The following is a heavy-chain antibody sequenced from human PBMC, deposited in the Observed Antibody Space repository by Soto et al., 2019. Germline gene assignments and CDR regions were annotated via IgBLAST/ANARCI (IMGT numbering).Heavy chain of an antibody. J-gene: IGHJ4*02. D-gene: IGHD1-20*01. V-gene: IGHV1-18*01. Sequence: GASVKVSCKASGYTFTSYGISWVRQAPGQGLEWMGWISAYNGNTNYAQKLQGRVTMTTDTSTSTAYMELRSLRSDDTAVYYCARDLIGITGTTLTPFDYSGQGTLVTVSS. CDR3: ARDLIGITGTTLTPFDY. CDR1: GYTFTSYG. CDR2: ISAYNGNT.